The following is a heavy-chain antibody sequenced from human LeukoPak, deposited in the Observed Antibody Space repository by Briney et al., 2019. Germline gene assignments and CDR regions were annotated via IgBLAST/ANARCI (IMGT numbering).Heavy chain of an antibody. CDR2: IYYSGST. CDR1: GGSISSSSYY. J-gene: IGHJ4*02. CDR3: AREALATIYFDY. Sequence: PSETLSLTCTVSGGSISSSSYYWSWIRQPPGKGLEWIGYIYYSGSTNYNPSLKSRVTISVDTSKNQFSLKLSSVTAADTAVYYCAREALATIYFDYWGQGTLVTVSS. V-gene: IGHV4-61*01. D-gene: IGHD1-26*01.